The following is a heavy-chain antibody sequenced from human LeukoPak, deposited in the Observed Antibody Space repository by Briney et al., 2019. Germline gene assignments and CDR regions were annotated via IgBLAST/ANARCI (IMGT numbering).Heavy chain of an antibody. D-gene: IGHD6-19*01. CDR2: IYHSGST. CDR1: GGSISSSNW. V-gene: IGHV4-4*02. Sequence: SGTLSLTCAVSGGSISSSNWWSWVRQPPGKGLEWIGEIYHSGSTNYNPSLKSRVTISVDTSKNQFSLKLSSVTAADTAVYYCARGRIKYSSGGDWFDPWGQGTLVTVSS. CDR3: ARGRIKYSSGGDWFDP. J-gene: IGHJ5*02.